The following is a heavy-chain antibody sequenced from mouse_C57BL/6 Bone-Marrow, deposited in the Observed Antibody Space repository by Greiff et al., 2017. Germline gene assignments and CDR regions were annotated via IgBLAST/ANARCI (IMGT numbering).Heavy chain of an antibody. CDR2: IFPGSGST. V-gene: IGHV1-75*01. Sequence: QVQLQQSGPELVKPGASVKISCKASGYTFTDYYINWVKQRPGQGLEWIGRIFPGSGSTYYNEKFKGKATLTVDKSSSTAYMLLSSLTSEDSAVYCGAPGAWSDYYAMDYWGQGTSVTVSA. J-gene: IGHJ4*01. D-gene: IGHD1-1*02. CDR1: GYTFTDYY. CDR3: APGAWSDYYAMDY.